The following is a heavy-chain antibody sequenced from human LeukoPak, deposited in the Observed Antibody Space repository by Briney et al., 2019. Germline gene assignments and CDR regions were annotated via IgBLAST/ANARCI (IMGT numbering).Heavy chain of an antibody. V-gene: IGHV3-30*04. Sequence: QPGGSLSLSCAASGFTFSSYAMHWVRQAAGKGLDWVAVMSYDGSNKYYADSVKGRFTISRDNSKNTLYLQMNSLRAEDTAAYYYARANAAMVNSFDYWGQGTLVTVSS. CDR1: GFTFSSYA. D-gene: IGHD5-18*01. CDR2: MSYDGSNK. J-gene: IGHJ4*02. CDR3: ARANAAMVNSFDY.